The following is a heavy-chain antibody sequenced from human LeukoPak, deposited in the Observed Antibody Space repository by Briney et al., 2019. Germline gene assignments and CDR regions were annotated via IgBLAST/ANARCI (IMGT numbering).Heavy chain of an antibody. CDR1: GYTFTSYG. CDR3: ARGDDILTGYFRGFAY. V-gene: IGHV1-18*01. J-gene: IGHJ4*02. CDR2: ISAYNGNT. D-gene: IGHD3-9*01. Sequence: GASVKVSCKASGYTFTSYGISWVRQAPGQGLEWMGWISAYNGNTNYAQKLQGRVTMTTDTSTSTAYMELRSLRSDDTAVYYCARGDDILTGYFRGFAYWGQGTLVTVSS.